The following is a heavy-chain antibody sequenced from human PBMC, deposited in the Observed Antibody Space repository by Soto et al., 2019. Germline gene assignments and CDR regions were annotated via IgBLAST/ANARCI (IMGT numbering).Heavy chain of an antibody. Sequence: SETLSLTCTVSGGTISSYYWSWIRQPPGKGLEWIGYIYYSGSTNYNPSLKSRVTISVDTSKNQFSLKLSSVTAADTAVYYCAREAYSGYECRPHFDYWGQGTLVTVSS. J-gene: IGHJ4*02. V-gene: IGHV4-59*01. CDR2: IYYSGST. D-gene: IGHD5-12*01. CDR3: AREAYSGYECRPHFDY. CDR1: GGTISSYY.